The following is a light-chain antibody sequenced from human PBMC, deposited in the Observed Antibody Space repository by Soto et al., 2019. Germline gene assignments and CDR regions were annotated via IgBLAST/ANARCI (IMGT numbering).Light chain of an antibody. Sequence: DIQMTQSPSTLSASVGDRVTITCRASQSISSWLAWYQQKPGKAPKLLIYKASSVESGVPSRFSGSGSGTAFSLTISSLQSADFATYYCQQYNTYPFPFGPGTKV. CDR1: QSISSW. CDR3: QQYNTYPFP. CDR2: KAS. V-gene: IGKV1-5*03. J-gene: IGKJ3*01.